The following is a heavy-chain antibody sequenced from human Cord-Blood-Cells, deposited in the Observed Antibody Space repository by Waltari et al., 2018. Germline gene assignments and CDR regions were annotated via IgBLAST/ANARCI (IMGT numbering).Heavy chain of an antibody. CDR1: GFTVSSNY. CDR3: ASGDIAAPKIDY. D-gene: IGHD6-6*01. CDR2: IYSGGST. V-gene: IGHV3-53*01. Sequence: EVQLVESGGGLIQPGGSLRLSCAASGFTVSSNYMSWVRQAPGQGREWVSVIYSGGSTYYADSVKGRFTISRDNSKNTLYLQMNSLRAEDTAVYYCASGDIAAPKIDYWGQGTLVTVSS. J-gene: IGHJ4*02.